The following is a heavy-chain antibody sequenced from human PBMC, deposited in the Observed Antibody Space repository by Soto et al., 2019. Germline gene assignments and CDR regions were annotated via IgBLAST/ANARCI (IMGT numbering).Heavy chain of an antibody. Sequence: GGSLRLSCAASGFTVSSNYMSWVRQAPGKGLEWVSVIYSGGSTYYADSVKGRFTISRDNSKNTLYLQMNSLRAEDTAVYYCGRVLPPYSWLDDWGQGTLVTVSS. V-gene: IGHV3-53*01. CDR2: IYSGGST. D-gene: IGHD2-21*01. J-gene: IGHJ5*02. CDR3: GRVLPPYSWLDD. CDR1: GFTVSSNY.